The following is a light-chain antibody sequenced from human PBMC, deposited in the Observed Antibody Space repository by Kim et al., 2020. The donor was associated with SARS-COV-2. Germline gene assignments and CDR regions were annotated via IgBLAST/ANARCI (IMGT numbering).Light chain of an antibody. V-gene: IGKV3-11*01. CDR1: QSVSSY. J-gene: IGKJ4*01. Sequence: WSPGERATRSCRASQSVSSYLAWYQQKPGQAPRLLIYDASNRATGIPARFSGSGSGTDFTLTISSLEPEDFAVYYCQQRSNWPLTFGGGTKVEIK. CDR3: QQRSNWPLT. CDR2: DAS.